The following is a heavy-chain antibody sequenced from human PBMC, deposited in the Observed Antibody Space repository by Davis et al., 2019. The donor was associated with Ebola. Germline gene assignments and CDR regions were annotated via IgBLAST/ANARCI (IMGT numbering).Heavy chain of an antibody. CDR3: ARGRGYSGYDLSDAFDI. CDR2: INPNSGGT. J-gene: IGHJ3*02. D-gene: IGHD5-12*01. Sequence: ASVKVSCKASGYTFTGYYMHWVRQAPGQGLEWMGWINPNSGGTNYAQKFQGWVTMTRDTSISTAYMELSRLRSDDTAVYYCARGRGYSGYDLSDAFDIWGQGTMVTVSS. V-gene: IGHV1-2*04. CDR1: GYTFTGYY.